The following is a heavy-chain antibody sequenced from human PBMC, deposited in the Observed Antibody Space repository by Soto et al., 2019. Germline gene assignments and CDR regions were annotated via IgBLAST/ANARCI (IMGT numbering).Heavy chain of an antibody. D-gene: IGHD3-10*01. V-gene: IGHV1-18*01. CDR1: GYTFTDHG. CDR3: AREVEGSYSPADF. J-gene: IGHJ4*02. CDR2: VSSYNVNT. Sequence: QVQLVQSGPEVKKPGASVTVSCKTSGYTFTDHGIDWVRQAPGQGLEWGGWVSSYNVNTNYAYNLKDRVIMTTDASTSTAYMELRGLRSDDTAVYYCAREVEGSYSPADFWGQGTPVTVSS.